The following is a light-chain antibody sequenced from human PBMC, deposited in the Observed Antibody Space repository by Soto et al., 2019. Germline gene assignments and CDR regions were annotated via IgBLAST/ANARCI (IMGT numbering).Light chain of an antibody. CDR2: EVS. Sequence: QSALTQPASVCGSPGQSITISCTGTSSDVGAYNYVSWYQQHPGKAPKLMIFEVSDRPSGVSNRFSDSKSGNTASLTISGLQAEDEADYYCSSYTSSNTLVFGGGTKLTVL. J-gene: IGLJ2*01. V-gene: IGLV2-14*01. CDR3: SSYTSSNTLV. CDR1: SSDVGAYNY.